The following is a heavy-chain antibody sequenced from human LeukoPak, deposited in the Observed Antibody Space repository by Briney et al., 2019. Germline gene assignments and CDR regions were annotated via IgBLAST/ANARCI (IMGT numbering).Heavy chain of an antibody. CDR1: GYSISSGYC. Sequence: SETLSLTCAVSGYSISSGYCWGWIRQPPGKGLEWIGSIYHSGSTYYNPSLKSRVTISVDTSKNQFSLKLSSVTAADTAVYYCARAPLITFGGVIGDAFNIWGQGTMVTVSS. D-gene: IGHD3-16*02. J-gene: IGHJ3*02. CDR2: IYHSGST. V-gene: IGHV4-38-2*01. CDR3: ARAPLITFGGVIGDAFNI.